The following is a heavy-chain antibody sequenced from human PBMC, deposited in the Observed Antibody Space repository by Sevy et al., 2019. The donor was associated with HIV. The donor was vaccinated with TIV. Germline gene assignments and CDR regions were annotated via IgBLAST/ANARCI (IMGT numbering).Heavy chain of an antibody. CDR1: GFTFSTYA. CDR3: AKDRVSGTYYTGDFDY. CDR2: ISASAGST. Sequence: GGSLRLSYAASGFTFSTYAMNWVRQAPGKGLEWVSVISASAGSTYYSDSVKGRFTISRDNSKNTLYLQMNSLRAEDTAVYYCAKDRVSGTYYTGDFDYWGQGTLVTVSS. D-gene: IGHD3-10*01. V-gene: IGHV3-23*01. J-gene: IGHJ4*02.